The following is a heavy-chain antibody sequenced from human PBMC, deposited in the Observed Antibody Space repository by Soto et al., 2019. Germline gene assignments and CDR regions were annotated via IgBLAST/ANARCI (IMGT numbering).Heavy chain of an antibody. CDR3: ARAVRGGTYYYDSSGYLGY. J-gene: IGHJ4*02. CDR1: GYTFTSYY. Sequence: GASVKVSCKASGYTFTSYYMHWVRQAPGQGLEWMGIINPSGGSTSYAQKFQGRVTMTRDTSTSTVYMELSSLRSEDTAVYYCARAVRGGTYYYDSSGYLGYWGQGTLVTVSS. V-gene: IGHV1-46*01. D-gene: IGHD3-22*01. CDR2: INPSGGST.